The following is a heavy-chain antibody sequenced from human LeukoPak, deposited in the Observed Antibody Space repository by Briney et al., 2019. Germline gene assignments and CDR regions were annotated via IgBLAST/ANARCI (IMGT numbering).Heavy chain of an antibody. CDR1: GGSISSYY. CDR2: IYYSGST. CDR3: ARALGDYGSGSCYINYYYYMDV. V-gene: IGHV4-59*01. D-gene: IGHD3-10*01. J-gene: IGHJ6*03. Sequence: SETLSLTCTVSGGSISSYYWSWIRQPPGKGLEWIGYIYYSGSTNYNPSLKSRVTISVDTSKNQFSLKLSSVTAADTAVYYCARALGDYGSGSCYINYYYYMDVWGKGTTVTISS.